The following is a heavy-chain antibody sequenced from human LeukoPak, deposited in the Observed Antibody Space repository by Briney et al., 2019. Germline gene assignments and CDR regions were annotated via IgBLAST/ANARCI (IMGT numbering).Heavy chain of an antibody. D-gene: IGHD3-3*01. V-gene: IGHV3-7*04. CDR1: GFTFSKSW. Sequence: GGSLRLSRAASGFTFSKSWMSWLRQTPEKGPEWVANIKEDGSAKYYVDSVKGRFTISRDNAKNSLYLQMNSLRAEDTAVYYCAKDDEGYYWGQGILVTVSS. CDR3: AKDDEGYY. J-gene: IGHJ4*02. CDR2: IKEDGSAK.